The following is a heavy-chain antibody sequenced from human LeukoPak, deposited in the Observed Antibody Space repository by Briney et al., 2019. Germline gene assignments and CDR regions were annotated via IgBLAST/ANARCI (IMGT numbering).Heavy chain of an antibody. V-gene: IGHV4-59*01. Sequence: SETLSLTCIVSGDSMSSYYWGWIRQPPGKGLEWIGHIYYSGNTNFNPSLKSRLTISLDTSKNQFSLKLTSVTAADTAVYYCARHLYDSRGLPSYGIDVWGQGTTVTVSS. CDR1: GDSMSSYY. CDR2: IYYSGNT. J-gene: IGHJ6*02. D-gene: IGHD3-22*01. CDR3: ARHLYDSRGLPSYGIDV.